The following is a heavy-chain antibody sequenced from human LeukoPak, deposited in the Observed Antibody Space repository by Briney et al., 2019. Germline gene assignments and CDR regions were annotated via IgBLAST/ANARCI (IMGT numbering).Heavy chain of an antibody. CDR3: VRDGDDFNFDY. CDR2: VIRDGSFT. D-gene: IGHD5-24*01. V-gene: IGHV3-74*01. CDR1: GFTFRSYW. J-gene: IGHJ4*02. Sequence: GGSLRLSCAASGFTFRSYWMHWVRQAPGKGLEWVSRVIRDGSFTNYADSVGGRFTISRDNAKNALYLQMSSLRAEDTAVYFCVRDGDDFNFDYWGQGSLVTVSS.